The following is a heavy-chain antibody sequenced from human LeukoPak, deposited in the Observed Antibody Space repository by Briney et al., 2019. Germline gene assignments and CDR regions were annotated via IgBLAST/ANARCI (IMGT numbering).Heavy chain of an antibody. CDR2: INHSGST. CDR3: ARGLYYDSSGYYPGFEY. J-gene: IGHJ4*02. D-gene: IGHD3-22*01. Sequence: SETLSLTCAVYGGSFSGYYWSWIRQPPGKGLEWIGEINHSGSTNYNPSLKSRVTISVDTSKNQFSLKLSSVTAADTAVYYCARGLYYDSSGYYPGFEYWGQGTLVTVSS. CDR1: GGSFSGYY. V-gene: IGHV4-34*01.